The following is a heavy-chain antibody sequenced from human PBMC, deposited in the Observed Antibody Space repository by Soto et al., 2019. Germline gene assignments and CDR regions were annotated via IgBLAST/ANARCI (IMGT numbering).Heavy chain of an antibody. CDR3: ARDRVYYYDSSGYYNFDF. CDR2: VSYDGTKQ. D-gene: IGHD3-22*01. CDR1: GFTFSHYA. Sequence: QVQLVESGGGVVQPGRSLRVSCAASGFTFSHYAMHWVRQAPGKGLEWVAVVSYDGTKQFYADSVKGRFTISRDSSKSTLYLQMNNLRYEDTAVYYCARDRVYYYDSSGYYNFDFWGQGTLVTVSS. J-gene: IGHJ4*02. V-gene: IGHV3-30-3*01.